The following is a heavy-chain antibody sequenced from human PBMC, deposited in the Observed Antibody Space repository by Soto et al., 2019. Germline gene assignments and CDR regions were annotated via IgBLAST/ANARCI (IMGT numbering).Heavy chain of an antibody. CDR2: INHSGST. V-gene: IGHV4-34*01. CDR3: ARGRVRVSTPKRRFYYYAMEV. D-gene: IGHD6-25*01. J-gene: IGHJ6*02. Sequence: AGTLSLTCAVYGGSFSGYYWSWVRQRPGKGLEWIGEINHSGSTNYNPSLKSRVTISVDTSKNQFSLKLSSVTAADTAVYHCARGRVRVSTPKRRFYYYAMEVWCQATPVNV. CDR1: GGSFSGYY.